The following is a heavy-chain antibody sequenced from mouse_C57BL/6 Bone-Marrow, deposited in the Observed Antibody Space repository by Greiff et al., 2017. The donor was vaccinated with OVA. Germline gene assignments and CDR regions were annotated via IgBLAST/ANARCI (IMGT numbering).Heavy chain of an antibody. V-gene: IGHV1-15*01. Sequence: LVESGAELVRPGASVTLSCKASGYTFTDYEMHWVKQTPVHGLEWIGAIDPETGGTAYNQKFKGKAILTADKSSSTAYMELRSLTSEDSAVYYCTRDEGNAWFAYWGQGTLVTVSA. CDR3: TRDEGNAWFAY. CDR2: IDPETGGT. D-gene: IGHD2-1*01. CDR1: GYTFTDYE. J-gene: IGHJ3*01.